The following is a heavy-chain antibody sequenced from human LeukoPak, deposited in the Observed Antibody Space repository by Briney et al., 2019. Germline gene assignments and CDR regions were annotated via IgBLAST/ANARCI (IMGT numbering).Heavy chain of an antibody. CDR3: ARDRYGSGNYGMDV. V-gene: IGHV3-30-3*01. Sequence: GGSLRPSCAASGFTFSSYAMHWVRQAPGKGLEWVAVISYDGSNKYYADSVKGRFTISRDNSKNTLYLQMNSLRAEDTAVNYCARDRYGSGNYGMDVWGQGTTVTVSS. J-gene: IGHJ6*02. CDR2: ISYDGSNK. D-gene: IGHD3-10*01. CDR1: GFTFSSYA.